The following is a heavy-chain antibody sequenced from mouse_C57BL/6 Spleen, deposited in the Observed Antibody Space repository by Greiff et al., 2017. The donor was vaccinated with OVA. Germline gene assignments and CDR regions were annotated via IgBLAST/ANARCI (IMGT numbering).Heavy chain of an antibody. CDR3: ARSTYEWFAY. CDR2: INPNNGGT. CDR1: GYTFTDYN. J-gene: IGHJ3*01. V-gene: IGHV1-18*01. Sequence: VQLQQSGPELVKPGASVKIPCKASGYTFTDYNMDWVKQSPGKSLEWIGDINPNNGGTIYNQKFKGKATLTVDKSSSTAYMELRSLTSEDTAVYYCARSTYEWFAYWGQGTLVTVSA. D-gene: IGHD5-1*01.